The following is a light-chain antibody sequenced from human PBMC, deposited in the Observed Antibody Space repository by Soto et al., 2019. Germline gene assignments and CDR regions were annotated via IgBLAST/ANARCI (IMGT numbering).Light chain of an antibody. V-gene: IGKV1-33*01. CDR2: DAS. CDR1: QNINNY. Sequence: DIQMTHAPSSLPASVGDRVSITCQASQNINNYLNWYQQKPGRAPKLLIYDASNLEAGVPSRFRGSGSGTDFTFTISRLQTEDIATYYCQQYENLPTFGQGTRLEIK. J-gene: IGKJ5*01. CDR3: QQYENLPT.